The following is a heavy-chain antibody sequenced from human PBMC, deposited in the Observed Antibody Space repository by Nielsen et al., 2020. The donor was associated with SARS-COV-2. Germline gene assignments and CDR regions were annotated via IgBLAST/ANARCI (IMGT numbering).Heavy chain of an antibody. CDR1: GFTFSNYG. CDR2: ISYDGSNI. Sequence: GESLKISCAAYGFTFSNYGMHWVRQAPGKGLEWVASISYDGSNIYYADSVKGRFTISRYNSKNTLYLQMNSLRAEDTAVYYCAKKGGVTIFGVVTDYYYYGMDVWGQGTTVTVSS. D-gene: IGHD3-3*01. CDR3: AKKGGVTIFGVVTDYYYYGMDV. J-gene: IGHJ6*02. V-gene: IGHV3-30*02.